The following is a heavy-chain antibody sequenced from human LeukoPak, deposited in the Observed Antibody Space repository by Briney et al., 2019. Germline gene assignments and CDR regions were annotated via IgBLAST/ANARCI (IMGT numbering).Heavy chain of an antibody. V-gene: IGHV4-59*01. J-gene: IGHJ4*02. CDR3: ARVWGSGSYYFDY. Sequence: SETLSLTCTVSGGSISSYYWSWIRQPPGKGLEWIGYIYYSGSTNYNPSLKSRVTISVDTSKNQFSLKLSSVTAADTAVFYCARVWGSGSYYFDYWGQGTLVTVSS. CDR1: GGSISSYY. CDR2: IYYSGST. D-gene: IGHD1-26*01.